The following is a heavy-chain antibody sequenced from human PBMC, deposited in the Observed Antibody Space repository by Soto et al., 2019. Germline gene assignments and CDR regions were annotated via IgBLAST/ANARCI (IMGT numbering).Heavy chain of an antibody. CDR1: GGPISSYY. CDR3: ARQGSSGYLRP. CDR2: IYYSGST. Sequence: SETLSLTCTVSGGPISSYYWSWIRQPPGKGLEWIGYIYYSGSTNYNPSLKSRVTISVDTSKNQFSLKLSSVTAADTAVYYCARQGSSGYLRPFGQGTLVTVSS. V-gene: IGHV4-59*08. D-gene: IGHD6-19*01. J-gene: IGHJ5*02.